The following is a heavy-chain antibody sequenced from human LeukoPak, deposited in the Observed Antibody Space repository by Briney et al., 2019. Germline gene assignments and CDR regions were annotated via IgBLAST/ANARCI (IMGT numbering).Heavy chain of an antibody. CDR3: ARGGYCRSSDCYAHAFDI. V-gene: IGHV3-7*01. J-gene: IGHJ3*02. CDR2: IKQDGSEK. CDR1: GFTFSNYW. Sequence: PGGSLRLSCTASGFTFSNYWMSWVRQAPGKGLEWVANIKQDGSEKYYVDSVKGRFTISRDNAMNSLYLQMNSLNAEDTAVYYCARGGYCRSSDCYAHAFDIWGQGTMVTVSS. D-gene: IGHD2-2*01.